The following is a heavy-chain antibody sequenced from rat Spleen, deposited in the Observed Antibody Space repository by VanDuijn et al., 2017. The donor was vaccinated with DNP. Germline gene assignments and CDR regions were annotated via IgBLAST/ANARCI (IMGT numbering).Heavy chain of an antibody. CDR1: GFTFSDYN. CDR2: ISYDGSST. D-gene: IGHD1-10*01. CDR3: ASLNNYNWFAY. J-gene: IGHJ3*01. Sequence: EVQLVESGGGLVQPGRSLKLSCVASGFTFSDYNMAWVRQAPKKGLEWVATISYDGSSTYYRDSVKGRFTISRDNAKSTLYLKMDSLRSEDTATYYCASLNNYNWFAYWGQGTLVTVSS. V-gene: IGHV5-7*01.